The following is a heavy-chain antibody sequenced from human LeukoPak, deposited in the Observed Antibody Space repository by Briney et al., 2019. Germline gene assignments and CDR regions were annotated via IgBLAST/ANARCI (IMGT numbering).Heavy chain of an antibody. V-gene: IGHV4-59*01. CDR1: GGSISSYY. J-gene: IGHJ4*02. CDR2: IYYSGST. D-gene: IGHD3-3*01. CDR3: ASTRDYFDY. Sequence: PETLSLTCTVSGGSISSYYWSWIRQPPGKGLEWIGYIYYSGSTNYNPSLKSRVTISVDTSKNQFSLKLSSVTAADTAVYYCASTRDYFDYWGQGTLVTVSS.